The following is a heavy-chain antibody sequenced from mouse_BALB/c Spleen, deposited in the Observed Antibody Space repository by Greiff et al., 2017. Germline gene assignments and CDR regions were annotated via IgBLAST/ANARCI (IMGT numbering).Heavy chain of an antibody. D-gene: IGHD6-2*01. CDR2: ISSGGSYT. V-gene: IGHV5-9-4*01. J-gene: IGHJ4*01. CDR3: AREGGLTGAMDY. CDR1: GFTFSSYA. Sequence: DVHLVESGGGLVKPGGSLKLSCAASGFTFSSYAMSWVRQSPEKRLEWVAEISSGGSYTYYPDTVTGRFNISRDNAKNTLYLEMSSLRSEDTAMYYCAREGGLTGAMDYWGQGTSVTVSS.